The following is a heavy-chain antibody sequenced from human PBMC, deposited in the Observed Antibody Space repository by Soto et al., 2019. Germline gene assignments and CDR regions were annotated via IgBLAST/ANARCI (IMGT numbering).Heavy chain of an antibody. V-gene: IGHV1-3*01. CDR3: ARVYYDSSGYSRDTFDY. CDR1: GYTFTSYA. D-gene: IGHD3-22*01. Sequence: ASVKVSCKASGYTFTSYAMHWVRQAPGQRLEWMGWINAGNGNTKYSQKFQGRVTITRDTSASTAYMELSSLRSEDTAVYYCARVYYDSSGYSRDTFDYWGKGTLVTVSS. CDR2: INAGNGNT. J-gene: IGHJ4*02.